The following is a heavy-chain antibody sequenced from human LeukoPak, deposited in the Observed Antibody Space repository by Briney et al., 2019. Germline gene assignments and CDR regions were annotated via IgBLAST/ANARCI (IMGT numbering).Heavy chain of an antibody. J-gene: IGHJ5*02. V-gene: IGHV4-61*02. D-gene: IGHD6-13*01. CDR1: GGSISSGSYY. CDR2: IYTSGST. CDR3: ARGIRYSSSSRTYNWFDP. Sequence: SQTLSLTCTVSGGSISSGSYYWSWIRQPAGKGLEWIGRIYTSGSTNYNPSLKSRVTISVDTSKNQFSLMLSSVTAADTAVYYCARGIRYSSSSRTYNWFDPWGQGTLVTVSS.